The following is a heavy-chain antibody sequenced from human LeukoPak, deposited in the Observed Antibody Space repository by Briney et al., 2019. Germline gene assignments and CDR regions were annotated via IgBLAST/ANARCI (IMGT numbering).Heavy chain of an antibody. CDR1: GFSLGTSGVG. J-gene: IGHJ5*02. Sequence: SGPTLVKPTQTLTLACTFSGFSLGTSGVGVGWIRQPPGKALEWLAFIYWNDDKRYSPSLKSRLTITKDTSKNQVVLTMTNMDPVDTATYYCAHRPAYVGGVVRNWFDPWGQGTLVIVSS. D-gene: IGHD4-23*01. CDR2: IYWNDDK. CDR3: AHRPAYVGGVVRNWFDP. V-gene: IGHV2-5*01.